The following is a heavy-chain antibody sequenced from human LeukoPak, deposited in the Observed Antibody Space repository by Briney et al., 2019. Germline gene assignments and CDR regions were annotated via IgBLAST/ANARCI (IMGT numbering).Heavy chain of an antibody. J-gene: IGHJ4*02. V-gene: IGHV3-30*03. CDR1: GFTFSHYG. CDR3: ARGYYDSSGYSGKDY. Sequence: GGSLGLSCAASGFTFSHYGMHWVRQAPGKGLEWVAIISYDGSNKYYADSVKGRFTISRDSSKNTLYLQMNSLRAEDTAVYYCARGYYDSSGYSGKDYWGQGTLVTVSS. D-gene: IGHD3-22*01. CDR2: ISYDGSNK.